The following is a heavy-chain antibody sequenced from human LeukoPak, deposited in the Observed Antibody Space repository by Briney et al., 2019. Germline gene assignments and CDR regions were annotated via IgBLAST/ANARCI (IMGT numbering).Heavy chain of an antibody. CDR2: IRSKAYGGTT. J-gene: IGHJ6*03. CDR3: TRDIGDFWSGYFLNYYYYYMDV. D-gene: IGHD3-3*01. CDR1: GFTFSTYE. Sequence: SLRLSCAASGFTFSTYEMTWVRQSPGKGLEWVGFIRSKAYGGTTEYAASVKGRFTISRDDSKSIAYLQMNSLKTEDTAVYYCTRDIGDFWSGYFLNYYYYYMDVWGKGTTVTVSS. V-gene: IGHV3-49*04.